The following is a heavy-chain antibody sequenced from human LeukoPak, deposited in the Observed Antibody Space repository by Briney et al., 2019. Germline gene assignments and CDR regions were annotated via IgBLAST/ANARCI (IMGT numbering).Heavy chain of an antibody. CDR1: GGSVSSGSYY. D-gene: IGHD3-10*01. CDR3: AIVHAWAVRGGPFDY. Sequence: SETLSLTCTVSGGSVSSGSYYWSWIRRPPGKGLEWIGYIYYSGSTNYNPSLKSRVTISVDTSKNQFSLKLGSVTAADTAVYYCAIVHAWAVRGGPFDYWGQGTLVTVSS. J-gene: IGHJ4*02. CDR2: IYYSGST. V-gene: IGHV4-61*01.